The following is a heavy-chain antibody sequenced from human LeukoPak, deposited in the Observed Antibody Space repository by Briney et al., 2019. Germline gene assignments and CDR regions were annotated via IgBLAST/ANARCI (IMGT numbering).Heavy chain of an antibody. Sequence: ASVKVSCKASGYTFTSYDINWVRQATGQGPEWMGWMNPNSGNTGYAQKFQGRVTMTRNTSIRTAYMELSSLRSDDTAVYYCARAIRGDNWFDPWGQGTLVTVSS. V-gene: IGHV1-8*01. J-gene: IGHJ5*02. CDR2: MNPNSGNT. CDR3: ARAIRGDNWFDP. CDR1: GYTFTSYD.